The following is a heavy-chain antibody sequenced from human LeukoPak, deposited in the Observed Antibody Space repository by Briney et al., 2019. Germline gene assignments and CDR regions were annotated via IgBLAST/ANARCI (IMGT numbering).Heavy chain of an antibody. J-gene: IGHJ2*01. CDR3: ASGTQRPHPETFDL. Sequence: GGSLRLSCAASGFTFSSYGMHWVRQAPGKGLEWVAVISYDGSNKYYADSVKGRFTISRDNSKNTLYLQMNSLRAEDTAVYYCASGTQRPHPETFDLWGRGTLVPVSS. CDR2: ISYDGSNK. CDR1: GFTFSSYG. V-gene: IGHV3-30*03. D-gene: IGHD5-24*01.